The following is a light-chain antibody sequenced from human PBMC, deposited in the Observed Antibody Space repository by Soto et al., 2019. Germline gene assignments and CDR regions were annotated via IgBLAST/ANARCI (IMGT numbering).Light chain of an antibody. J-gene: IGLJ1*01. CDR2: DVS. CDR1: SSDFGGYDY. CDR3: NSYTTSSSLYV. V-gene: IGLV2-14*01. Sequence: QSVLTQPASVSGSPGQSITISCTGTSSDFGGYDYVSWYQQYPGKAPKLMIYDVSNRPSGVSDRFSGSKSANTASLTISGFQAEDEADYYCNSYTTSSSLYVFGTGTKVTVL.